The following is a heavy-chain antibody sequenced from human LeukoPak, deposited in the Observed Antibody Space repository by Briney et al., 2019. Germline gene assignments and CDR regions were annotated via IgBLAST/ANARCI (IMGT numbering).Heavy chain of an antibody. CDR1: GYTFTSYF. CDR3: ARDASCSGGNCYAWFDP. Sequence: GASVKVSCKASGYTFTSYFMHWMRQAPGQGLEWMGIIHPSGGSASYAQNFQGRVTMTRDTSTSTVYMELSSLRSEDTAVYYCARDASCSGGNCYAWFDPWGQGTLVTVSS. V-gene: IGHV1-46*01. J-gene: IGHJ5*02. CDR2: IHPSGGSA. D-gene: IGHD2-15*01.